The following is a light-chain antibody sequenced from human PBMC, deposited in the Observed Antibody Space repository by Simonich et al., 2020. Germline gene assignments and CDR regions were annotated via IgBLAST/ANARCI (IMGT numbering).Light chain of an antibody. CDR3: QQYNNWPPLT. J-gene: IGKJ4*01. CDR1: QSVCSN. CDR2: GAS. V-gene: IGKV3-15*01. Sequence: EIVMTQSPATLSVSPGERATLSCRASQSVCSNLAWYQQKPGQAPRLHISGASTRATCIPARFSGSGSGTEFTLTISSLQSEDFAVYYCQQYNNWPPLTFGGGTKVEIK.